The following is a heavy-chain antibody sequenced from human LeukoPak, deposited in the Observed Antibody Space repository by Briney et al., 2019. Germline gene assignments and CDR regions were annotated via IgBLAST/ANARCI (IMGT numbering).Heavy chain of an antibody. CDR3: ARQHCSGGDCYFFD. CDR2: IWYDGNNK. CDR1: GFTFSSYG. V-gene: IGHV3-33*01. D-gene: IGHD2-15*01. Sequence: GGSLRLSCAASGFTFSSYGMHWVRQATDKGLAWVALIWYDGNNKYYADSVKGRFTTSRDNSKNTLYLQLNSLRAEHTAVYYCARQHCSGGDCYFFDWGQGTLVTVSS. J-gene: IGHJ4*02.